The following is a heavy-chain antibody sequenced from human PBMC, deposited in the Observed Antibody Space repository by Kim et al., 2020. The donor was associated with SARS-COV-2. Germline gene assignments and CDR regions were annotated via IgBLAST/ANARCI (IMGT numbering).Heavy chain of an antibody. D-gene: IGHD3-10*01. CDR2: ET. CDR3: ARDNYGEVNY. J-gene: IGHJ4*02. V-gene: IGHV3-7*01. Sequence: ETYYVDSVKGRFTISRDNAKNSLYLQMNSLRAEDTAVYYCARDNYGEVNYWGQGTLVTVSS.